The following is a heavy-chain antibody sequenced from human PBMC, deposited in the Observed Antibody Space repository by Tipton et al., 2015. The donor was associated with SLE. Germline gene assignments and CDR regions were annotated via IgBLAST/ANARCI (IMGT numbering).Heavy chain of an antibody. Sequence: TLSLTCTVSGGSISSDGYYWTWIRQHPGKGLEWLGNIYYNGGTQYNPSLKSRLAISVDTSKNQFSLKLISVTAADTAVYYCAREFLNPVTTVHYYFDHWGRGTLVTVSS. V-gene: IGHV4-31*03. CDR1: GGSISSDGYY. J-gene: IGHJ2*01. CDR3: AREFLNPVTTVHYYFDH. D-gene: IGHD4-11*01. CDR2: IYYNGGT.